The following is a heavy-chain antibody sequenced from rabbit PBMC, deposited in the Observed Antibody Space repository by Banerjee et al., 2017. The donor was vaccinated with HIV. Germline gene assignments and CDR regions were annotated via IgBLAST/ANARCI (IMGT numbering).Heavy chain of an antibody. CDR2: IGAGSSGTT. CDR1: GFTLSSYW. CDR3: ARDLAAVTGWNFGL. J-gene: IGHJ4*01. D-gene: IGHD7-1*01. V-gene: IGHV1S45*01. Sequence: QQQLEESGGGLVQPEGSLTLTCKASGFTLSSYWMWWVRQAPGKGLEWIACIGAGSSGTTYYASWAKGRFTISKTSSTTVTLQMTSLTAADTATYFCARDLAAVTGWNFGLWGPGTLVTVS.